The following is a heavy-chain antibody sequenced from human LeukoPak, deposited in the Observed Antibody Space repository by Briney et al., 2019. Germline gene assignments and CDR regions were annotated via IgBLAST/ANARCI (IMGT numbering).Heavy chain of an antibody. Sequence: GGSLRLSCAASGFTFTNYAMSWVRQAPGKGLEWVSGISGSGGSTYYAASVKGRFTISRDNSRNTLFLQMNSLRAEDTAVYYCAKDAYYYGSGGGAFDIWGQGTMVTVSS. CDR1: GFTFTNYA. J-gene: IGHJ3*02. CDR3: AKDAYYYGSGGGAFDI. D-gene: IGHD3-10*01. V-gene: IGHV3-23*01. CDR2: ISGSGGST.